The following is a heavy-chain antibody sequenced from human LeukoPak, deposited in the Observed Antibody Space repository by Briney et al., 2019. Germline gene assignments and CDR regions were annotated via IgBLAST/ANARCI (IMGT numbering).Heavy chain of an antibody. CDR3: AREFSVVGNFDY. V-gene: IGHV3-21*01. D-gene: IGHD2-21*01. CDR1: GFLFSDFVDHT. J-gene: IGHJ4*02. CDR2: ISSSSTSI. Sequence: GGSLRLSCADSGFLFSDFVDHTMVWVRQAPGKGLEWVSYISSSSTSISYADSVRGRFSISRDNAQRSLYLHMNSLRDEDTAVYYCAREFSVVGNFDYWGQGTLVIVSS.